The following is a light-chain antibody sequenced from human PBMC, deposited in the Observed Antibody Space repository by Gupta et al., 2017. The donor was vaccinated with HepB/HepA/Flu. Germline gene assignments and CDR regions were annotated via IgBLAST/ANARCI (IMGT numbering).Light chain of an antibody. V-gene: IGKV3-11*01. Sequence: EIVLTQSPATLSLSPGERATLSCRASQSVSSYLAWYKQKPGQAPRLLIYDASNRATGIPARFSGSGSGTDFTLTISSLEPEDFAVYYCQHRFNSPTFGGGTKVEI. CDR1: QSVSSY. CDR2: DAS. J-gene: IGKJ4*01. CDR3: QHRFNSPT.